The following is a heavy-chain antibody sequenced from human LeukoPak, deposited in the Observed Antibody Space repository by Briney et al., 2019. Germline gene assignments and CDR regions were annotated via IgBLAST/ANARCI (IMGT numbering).Heavy chain of an antibody. Sequence: SETLSLTCAVSGVSMSSSFYYWGWLRQPPGKGLEWVGSIYYSGSTYYNPSLKSRVTIFIDTSKNQFSLNLSSVTAADTAVYYCARESSGNYYNPLGYMDVWGKGTTVTVSS. CDR1: GVSMSSSFYY. J-gene: IGHJ6*03. CDR3: ARESSGNYYNPLGYMDV. CDR2: IYYSGST. V-gene: IGHV4-39*07. D-gene: IGHD3-10*01.